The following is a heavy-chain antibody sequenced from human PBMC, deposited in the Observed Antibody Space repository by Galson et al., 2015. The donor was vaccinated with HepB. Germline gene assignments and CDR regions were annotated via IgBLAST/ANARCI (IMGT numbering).Heavy chain of an antibody. CDR3: VKDVGGYCDY. J-gene: IGHJ4*02. CDR2: ISSNGGST. V-gene: IGHV3-64D*06. Sequence: SLRLSCAASGFAFSSYAMHWVRQAPGKGLEYVSAISSNGGSTYYADSVKGRFTISRDNSKNTLYLQMSSLRAEDTAVYYCVKDVGGYCDYWGQGTLVTVSS. CDR1: GFAFSSYA. D-gene: IGHD3-22*01.